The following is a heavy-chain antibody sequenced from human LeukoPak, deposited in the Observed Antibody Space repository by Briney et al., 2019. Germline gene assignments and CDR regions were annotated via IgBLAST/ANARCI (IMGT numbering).Heavy chain of an antibody. CDR2: ISGYNGNT. V-gene: IGHV1-18*01. CDR3: ARDLSVYGDYAFDY. Sequence: GASVKVSCKASGYTFTSYGISWVRQAPGQGLEWMGWISGYNGNTNYAQKFQGRVTMTRDTSISTAYMELSRLRSDDTAVYYCARDLSVYGDYAFDYWGQGTLVTVSS. J-gene: IGHJ4*02. CDR1: GYTFTSYG. D-gene: IGHD4-17*01.